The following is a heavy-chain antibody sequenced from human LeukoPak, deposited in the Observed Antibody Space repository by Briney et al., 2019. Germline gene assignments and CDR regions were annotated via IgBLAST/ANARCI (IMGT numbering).Heavy chain of an antibody. CDR1: GFTFDDYT. D-gene: IGHD3-10*01. V-gene: IGHV3-43*01. J-gene: IGHJ4*02. CDR2: ISWDGGST. CDR3: AKDLSGYYYGSGSKYDLGFDY. Sequence: GGSLRLSCAASGFTFDDYTMHRVRQAPGKGLEWVSLISWDGGSTYYADSVKGRFTISRDNSKNSLYLQMNSLRTEDTALYYCAKDLSGYYYGSGSKYDLGFDYWGQGTLVTVSS.